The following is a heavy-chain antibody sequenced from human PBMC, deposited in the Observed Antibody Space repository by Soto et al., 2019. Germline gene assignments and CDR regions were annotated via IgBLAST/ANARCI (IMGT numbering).Heavy chain of an antibody. CDR1: GGSFRNYY. CDR3: TREERFPRYWFDP. V-gene: IGHV4-34*01. J-gene: IGHJ5*02. D-gene: IGHD3-10*01. Sequence: PSETLSRTCGVYGGSFRNYYWIWVRQPPGKGLEWIGEVNHSGEATYNPSLQSRITISLDTSNNQFSLKMTSVTAADTAMYFCTREERFPRYWFDPCGQGTQVTVCS. CDR2: VNHSGEA.